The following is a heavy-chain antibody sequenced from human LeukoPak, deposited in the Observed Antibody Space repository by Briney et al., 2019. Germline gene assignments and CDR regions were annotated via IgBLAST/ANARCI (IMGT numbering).Heavy chain of an antibody. CDR3: ARVFTMVRGVITHFDY. D-gene: IGHD3-10*01. V-gene: IGHV1-3*01. CDR2: INAGNGNT. J-gene: IGHJ4*02. Sequence: ASVKVSCKASGYTFTSYAMHWVRQAPGQRLEWMGWINAGNGNTKYSQKFQGRVTITRDTSASTAYMELSSLRSKDTAVYYCARVFTMVRGVITHFDYWGQGTLVTVSS. CDR1: GYTFTSYA.